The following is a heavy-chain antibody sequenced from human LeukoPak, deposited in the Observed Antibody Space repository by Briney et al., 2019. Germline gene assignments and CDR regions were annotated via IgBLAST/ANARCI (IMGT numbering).Heavy chain of an antibody. J-gene: IGHJ4*02. CDR2: VNDSGGT. Sequence: SETLSLTCAVYIDSFTNYYWNWIRQTPGKGLEWIGEVNDSGGTNINPSLRSRVILSVDTSKNQFSLKLSSVTAADTAVYYCARGGGDCGGDCYSGDYWGQGTLVTVSS. D-gene: IGHD2-21*02. V-gene: IGHV4-34*01. CDR1: IDSFTNYY. CDR3: ARGGGDCGGDCYSGDY.